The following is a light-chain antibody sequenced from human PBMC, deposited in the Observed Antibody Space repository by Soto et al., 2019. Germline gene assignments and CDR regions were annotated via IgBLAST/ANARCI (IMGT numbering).Light chain of an antibody. Sequence: DIHMAQSPSSVSASVRDTIIITCRASQNVRSYLNWYQQKPGKAPKLLIYESSTLESGVPSTFSGDGFGTDFTLTISSLHPDDFATYYCQQSFFAPPTFGRGTKVDIK. J-gene: IGKJ1*01. CDR3: QQSFFAPPT. CDR1: QNVRSY. CDR2: ESS. V-gene: IGKV1-39*01.